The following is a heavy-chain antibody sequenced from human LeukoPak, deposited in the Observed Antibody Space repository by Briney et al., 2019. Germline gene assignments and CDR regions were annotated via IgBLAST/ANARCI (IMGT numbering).Heavy chain of an antibody. Sequence: PGGSLRLSCVAPRFMVNDHAMHWVQQTPGKGLEWVAGVFWNGVDKGYADSVKGRFTIFRDNAKNSIYLQMNSLRIEDTALYYCSKDISAGGLDVWGPGTPVTVSS. D-gene: IGHD3-16*02. CDR3: SKDISAGGLDV. CDR2: VFWNGVDK. V-gene: IGHV3-9*01. CDR1: RFMVNDHA. J-gene: IGHJ6*02.